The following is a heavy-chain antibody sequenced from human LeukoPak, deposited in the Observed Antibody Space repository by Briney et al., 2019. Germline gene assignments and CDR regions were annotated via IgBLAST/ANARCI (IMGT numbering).Heavy chain of an antibody. CDR3: ARRIATAFDI. V-gene: IGHV1-18*01. CDR2: ISAYNGNT. CDR1: GYTFTIYG. J-gene: IGHJ3*02. Sequence: ASVTVSFTASGYTFTIYGISWVRQAPGQGLEWMGWISAYNGNTNYAQKLQGRVTMTTDTSTSTAYMELRSLRSDDTAVYYCARRIATAFDIWGQGTMVTVSS. D-gene: IGHD6-13*01.